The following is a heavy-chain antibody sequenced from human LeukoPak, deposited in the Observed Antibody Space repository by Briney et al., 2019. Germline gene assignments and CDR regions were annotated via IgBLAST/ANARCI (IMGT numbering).Heavy chain of an antibody. J-gene: IGHJ4*02. CDR3: AGTDSGYSYGAYYFDY. CDR2: IYYSGST. V-gene: IGHV4-61*01. D-gene: IGHD5-18*01. CDR1: GGSVSSGSYY. Sequence: SETLSLTCTVSGGSVSSGSYYWSWIRQPPGKGLGWIGYIYYSGSTNYNPSLKSRVTISVDTSKNQFSLKLSSVTAADTAVYYCAGTDSGYSYGAYYFDYWGQGTLVTVSS.